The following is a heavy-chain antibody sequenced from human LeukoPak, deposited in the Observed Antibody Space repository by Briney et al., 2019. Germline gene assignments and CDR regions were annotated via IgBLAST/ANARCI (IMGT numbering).Heavy chain of an antibody. Sequence: GGSLRLSCAASGFTFSSYWMHWVRQAPGKGLVWVSRINSDGSSTSYADSVKGRFTISRDVAKNTLYLQMNSLRAEDTAVYYCARVLDSGSAIDYWGQGTLVTVSS. V-gene: IGHV3-74*01. CDR2: INSDGSST. J-gene: IGHJ4*02. CDR1: GFTFSSYW. D-gene: IGHD1-26*01. CDR3: ARVLDSGSAIDY.